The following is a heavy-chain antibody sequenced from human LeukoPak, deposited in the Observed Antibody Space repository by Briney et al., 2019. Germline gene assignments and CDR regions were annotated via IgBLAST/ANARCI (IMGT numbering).Heavy chain of an antibody. V-gene: IGHV3-23*01. CDR2: ISGSGGST. J-gene: IGHJ6*02. CDR1: GFTFSSYA. Sequence: GGSLRLSCAASGFTFSSYAMSWVRQAPGKGLEWVSAISGSGGSTYYADSVKGRFTISRDNSKNTLYLQMNSLRAEDTAVYYCARLGPATNIAVAGTGYYYYGMDVWGQGTTVTVSS. CDR3: ARLGPATNIAVAGTGYYYYGMDV. D-gene: IGHD6-19*01.